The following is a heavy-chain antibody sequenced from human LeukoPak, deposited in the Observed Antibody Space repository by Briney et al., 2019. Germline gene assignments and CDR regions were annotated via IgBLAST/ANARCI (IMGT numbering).Heavy chain of an antibody. Sequence: SETLSLTCTVSGGSISSSSYYWGWIRQPPGKGLEWIGSIYYSGSTYYNPSLKSRVTISVDTSKNQFSLKLSSVTAADTAVYYCASLGGYCSGGSCPDWYFDLWGRGTLVTVSS. V-gene: IGHV4-39*07. J-gene: IGHJ2*01. CDR2: IYYSGST. CDR3: ASLGGYCSGGSCPDWYFDL. CDR1: GGSISSSSYY. D-gene: IGHD2-15*01.